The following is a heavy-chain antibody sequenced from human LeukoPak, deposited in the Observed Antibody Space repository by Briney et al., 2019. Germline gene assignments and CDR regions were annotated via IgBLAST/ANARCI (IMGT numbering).Heavy chain of an antibody. CDR3: AKDLSWNTADR. D-gene: IGHD1/OR15-1a*01. CDR2: INPDGTIL. V-gene: IGHV3-74*01. Sequence: GGSLRLSCVASGFTYTNYWMHWFRQVSGKGPVWVSRINPDGTILDYADFVKGRFTISRDNAKNLLLLHMKGLRADDTALYYCAKDLSWNTADRWGQGTLVTVSS. J-gene: IGHJ5*02. CDR1: GFTYTNYW.